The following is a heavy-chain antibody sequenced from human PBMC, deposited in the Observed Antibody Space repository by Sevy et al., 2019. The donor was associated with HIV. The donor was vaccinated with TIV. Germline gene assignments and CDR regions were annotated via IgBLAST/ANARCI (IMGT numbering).Heavy chain of an antibody. D-gene: IGHD1-1*01. V-gene: IGHV3-49*04. CDR2: LKSKAYGGTL. CDR3: TRWKGGQSIFDY. Sequence: GGSLRLSCTASGFTFDDYCMSWVRQAPGKGLERVAFLKSKAYGGTLDYAASVKGRFTISRDDSKSIAHLQMTDLKTEDTAIYFCTRWKGGQSIFDYWGQGALVTVSS. J-gene: IGHJ4*02. CDR1: GFTFDDYC.